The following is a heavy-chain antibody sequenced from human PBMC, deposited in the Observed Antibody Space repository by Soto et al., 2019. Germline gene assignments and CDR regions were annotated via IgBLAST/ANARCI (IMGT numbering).Heavy chain of an antibody. CDR3: ARATSFSGHHGY. D-gene: IGHD2-8*02. Sequence: QLQLQESGPGLVKPSQTLSLACTVSGGSFSSGGYYWSWIRQLPGKGLEWIGYIYYSGSTYYNPSLTSRLTIALDTSKNQFSLKLSSVTAADTAVYYCARATSFSGHHGYWGQGTLVTVSS. V-gene: IGHV4-31*03. CDR2: IYYSGST. J-gene: IGHJ4*02. CDR1: GGSFSSGGYY.